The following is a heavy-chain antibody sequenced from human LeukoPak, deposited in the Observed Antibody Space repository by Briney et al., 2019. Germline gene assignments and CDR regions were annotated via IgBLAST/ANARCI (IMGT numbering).Heavy chain of an antibody. D-gene: IGHD3-9*01. J-gene: IGHJ4*02. Sequence: SETLSLTCTVSGGSISSYYWSWIRQPPGKGLEWIGYIYYSGSTNYNPSLKSRVTISVDTSKNQFSLKLSSVTAADTAVYYCARLARSGYDILTGYYTLTPYYFDYWGQGTLVTVSS. CDR1: GGSISSYY. CDR3: ARLARSGYDILTGYYTLTPYYFDY. V-gene: IGHV4-59*08. CDR2: IYYSGST.